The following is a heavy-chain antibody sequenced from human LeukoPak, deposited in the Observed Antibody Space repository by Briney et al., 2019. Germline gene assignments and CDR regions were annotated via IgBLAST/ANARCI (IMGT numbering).Heavy chain of an antibody. CDR1: GYTFTGYY. Sequence: GASVKVSCKASGYTFTGYYMHWGRQAPGQGLEWMGWINPNSGGTNYAQKFQGRVTMTRDTSISTAYMELSRLRSDDTAVYYCVPAGYSSDWYEGGYFDYWGQGTLVTVSS. CDR3: VPAGYSSDWYEGGYFDY. J-gene: IGHJ4*02. D-gene: IGHD6-19*01. V-gene: IGHV1-2*02. CDR2: INPNSGGT.